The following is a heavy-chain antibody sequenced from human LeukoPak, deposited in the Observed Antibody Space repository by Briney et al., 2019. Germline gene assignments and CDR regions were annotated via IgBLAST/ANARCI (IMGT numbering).Heavy chain of an antibody. V-gene: IGHV4-59*01. Sequence: SETLSLTCAVSGGSFSDKSWSWIRQPPGKGLEWIGYIYFSGSTNYNPSLKSRVTISVDTSKTQLSLKLSSVTAADTAVYYCARGGGYFNYWGQGTLVTVSS. CDR1: GGSFSDKS. CDR3: ARGGGYFNY. J-gene: IGHJ4*02. CDR2: IYFSGST. D-gene: IGHD3-16*01.